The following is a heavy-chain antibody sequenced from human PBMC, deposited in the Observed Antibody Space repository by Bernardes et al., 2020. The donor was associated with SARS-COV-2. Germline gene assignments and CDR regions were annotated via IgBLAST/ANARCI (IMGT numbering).Heavy chain of an antibody. CDR3: ARDWGVTSMPIDY. Sequence: GGSLRLSCAVSGFTFSSYWMSWVRQAPGKGLEWVANIKVDGSEKYYVDSVKGRFTISRDNAKNSLYLQMNSLRAEDTAVYYCARDWGVTSMPIDYWGQGTLVTVSS. D-gene: IGHD4-17*01. J-gene: IGHJ4*02. CDR2: IKVDGSEK. CDR1: GFTFSSYW. V-gene: IGHV3-7*04.